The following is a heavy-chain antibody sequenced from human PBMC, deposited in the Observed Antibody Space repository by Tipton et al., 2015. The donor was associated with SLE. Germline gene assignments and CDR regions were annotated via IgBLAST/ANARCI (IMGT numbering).Heavy chain of an antibody. CDR2: IYFSGST. CDR3: ARLKWKQWMVGRYHFDN. J-gene: IGHJ4*02. V-gene: IGHV4-39*01. Sequence: TLSLTCTVSGGSISSSSYYWGWIRQPPGKGLEWIGHIYFSGSTYYNPSLKSRVTISVDTSKNQFSLKLSSVTAADTAVYYCARLKWKQWMVGRYHFDNWGQGTLVTVSS. CDR1: GGSISSSSYY. D-gene: IGHD6-19*01.